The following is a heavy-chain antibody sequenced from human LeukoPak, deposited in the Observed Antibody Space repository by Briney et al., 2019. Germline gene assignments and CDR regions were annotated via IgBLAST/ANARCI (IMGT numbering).Heavy chain of an antibody. Sequence: ASVKVSCKAYTFTGYYMHWVRQAPGQGLEWMGWINPNSGGTNYAQKFQGRVTMTRDTSISTAYMELSRLRSDDTAVYYCARVSLRIAAAGVRGLGDYWGQGTLVTVSS. D-gene: IGHD6-13*01. J-gene: IGHJ4*02. CDR2: INPNSGGT. V-gene: IGHV1-2*02. CDR3: ARVSLRIAAAGVRGLGDY. CDR1: TFTGYY.